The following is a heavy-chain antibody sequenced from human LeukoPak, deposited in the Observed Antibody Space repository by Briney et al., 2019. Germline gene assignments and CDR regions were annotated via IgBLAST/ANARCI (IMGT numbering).Heavy chain of an antibody. Sequence: ASVKVSCKASGYTFTSYGISWVRQAPGQGLEWTGWSSAYNGNTNYAQKLQGRVTMTTDTSTSTAYMELRSLRSDDTAVYYCARRPPYCGGDCYADYWGQGTLVTVSS. CDR2: SSAYNGNT. V-gene: IGHV1-18*01. CDR1: GYTFTSYG. CDR3: ARRPPYCGGDCYADY. D-gene: IGHD2-21*02. J-gene: IGHJ4*02.